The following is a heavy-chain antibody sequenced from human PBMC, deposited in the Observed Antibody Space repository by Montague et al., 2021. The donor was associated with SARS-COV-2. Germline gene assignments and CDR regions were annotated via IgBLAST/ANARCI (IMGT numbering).Heavy chain of an antibody. J-gene: IGHJ6*02. D-gene: IGHD3-10*01. CDR1: GGSVSSSNW. CDR2: IFQSGST. CDR3: AGGGGAFGSGTLGLDV. V-gene: IGHV4-4*02. Sequence: SETLSLTCSVSGGSVSSSNWWSWVRQPPGKGLEWVGEIFQSGSTSYNPALKSRVAFSVDQSKNQFSLKLTSVTAADTAVYYCAGGGGAFGSGTLGLDVWGQGTMVTVS.